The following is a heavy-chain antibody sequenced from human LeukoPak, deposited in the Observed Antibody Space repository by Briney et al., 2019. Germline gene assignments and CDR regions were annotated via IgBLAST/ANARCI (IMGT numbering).Heavy chain of an antibody. CDR3: ARVLAIDYWSGYFYYYYYYMDV. J-gene: IGHJ6*03. CDR2: IYYSGST. CDR1: GGSISSHY. Sequence: SETLSLSCTVSGGSISSHYWSWIRQPSGKGLEWIGYIYYSGSTNYNPSLKSRVTISVDTSKNQFSLKLSSVTAADTAVYYCARVLAIDYWSGYFYYYYYYMDVWGKGTTVTVSS. V-gene: IGHV4-59*11. D-gene: IGHD3-3*01.